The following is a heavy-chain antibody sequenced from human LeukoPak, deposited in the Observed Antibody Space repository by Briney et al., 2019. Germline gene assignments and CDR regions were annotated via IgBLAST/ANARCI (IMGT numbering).Heavy chain of an antibody. Sequence: GGSLRLSCAASGFAFSTYAMNWVRQAPGKGLEWVSALSGSDESTYYADSVKGRFTISRDNAKNSLYLQMNSLRAEDTAVYYCARVGYYDSSGYYGLDYWGQGTLVTVSS. CDR1: GFAFSTYA. CDR2: LSGSDEST. D-gene: IGHD3-22*01. V-gene: IGHV3-23*01. CDR3: ARVGYYDSSGYYGLDY. J-gene: IGHJ4*02.